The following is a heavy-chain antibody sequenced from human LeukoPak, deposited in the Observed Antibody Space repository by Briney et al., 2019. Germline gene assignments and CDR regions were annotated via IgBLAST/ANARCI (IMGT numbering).Heavy chain of an antibody. CDR2: ISGSGGDT. V-gene: IGHV3-23*01. CDR1: GFTFSSYA. Sequence: PGGSLRLSCAASGFTFSSYAMSWVRQAPGKGLEWVSAISGSGGDTYYADSVRGRFTIPRDNPKNTLYLQMNSLRAEDTAVYYCAKGSSGANYFFDFWGQGTLVTVSS. J-gene: IGHJ4*02. D-gene: IGHD3-22*01. CDR3: AKGSSGANYFFDF.